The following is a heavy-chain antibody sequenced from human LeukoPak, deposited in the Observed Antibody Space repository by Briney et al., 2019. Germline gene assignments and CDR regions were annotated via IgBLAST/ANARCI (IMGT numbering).Heavy chain of an antibody. CDR1: GFTFSSYE. V-gene: IGHV3-48*03. CDR3: ARTSAAGMLDY. Sequence: GGSLRLSCAASGFTFSSYEMNWVRQAPGTGLEWVSYISSSGSTIYYADSVKGRFTISGDNAKNSLYLQMNSLRAEDTAVYYCARTSAAGMLDYWGQGTLVTVSS. J-gene: IGHJ4*02. CDR2: ISSSGSTI. D-gene: IGHD6-13*01.